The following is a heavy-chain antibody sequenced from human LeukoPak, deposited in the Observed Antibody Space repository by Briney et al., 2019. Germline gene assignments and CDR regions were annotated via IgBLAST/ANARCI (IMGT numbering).Heavy chain of an antibody. CDR1: GDSLNTYY. D-gene: IGHD5-12*01. Sequence: SETLSLTCAVSGDSLNTYYWNWIRQTPGKGLEWIGYIYYSGHTDYNPSLKSRVTISVDTSKNQFSLSLTSVTAADTAVYFCATYKENKVATRGFDYWGQGTLVTVSS. V-gene: IGHV4-59*08. CDR3: ATYKENKVATRGFDY. J-gene: IGHJ4*02. CDR2: IYYSGHT.